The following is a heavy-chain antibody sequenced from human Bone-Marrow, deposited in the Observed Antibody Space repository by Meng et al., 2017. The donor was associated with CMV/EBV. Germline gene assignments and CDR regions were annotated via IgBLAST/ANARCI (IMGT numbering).Heavy chain of an antibody. CDR2: IGTAGDT. CDR1: GFTFSSYD. CDR3: ARVGYCSSTSCYEDDDAFDI. V-gene: IGHV3-13*01. J-gene: IGHJ3*02. Sequence: GESLKISCAASGFTFSSYDMHWVRQATGKGLEWVSAIGTAGDTYYPGSVKGRFTISRDNAKNSLYLQMNSLRAEDTAVYYCARVGYCSSTSCYEDDDAFDIWGQGTMVTVSS. D-gene: IGHD2-2*03.